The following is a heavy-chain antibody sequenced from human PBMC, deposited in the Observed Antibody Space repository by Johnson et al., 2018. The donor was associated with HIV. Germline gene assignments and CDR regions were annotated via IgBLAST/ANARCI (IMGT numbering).Heavy chain of an antibody. V-gene: IGHV3-23*04. D-gene: IGHD6-19*01. CDR2: ISGSGGST. CDR3: ARVRRSGWFDNDAFDI. CDR1: GFTFSSYA. J-gene: IGHJ3*02. Sequence: MQLVESGGGLVQPGGSLRLSCAASGFTFSSYAMSWVRQAPGKGLAWVSAISGSGGSTYYADSVKGRFTISRDNSKNTLFLLMSSLRADDTAVYYCARVRRSGWFDNDAFDIWGQGTMVTVSS.